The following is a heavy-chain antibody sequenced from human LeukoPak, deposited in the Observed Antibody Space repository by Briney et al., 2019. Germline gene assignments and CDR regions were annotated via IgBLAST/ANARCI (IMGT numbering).Heavy chain of an antibody. Sequence: GESLKISCKGSGYSFTSYWIGWVRQMPGKGGEGMRIIFPLHSDTRYSPSLQGQVTISVDKSISTAYLQWSSLKTSDTAIYYCATVGTTGTRWFDPWGQGTLVTVSS. CDR3: ATVGTTGTRWFDP. CDR2: IFPLHSDT. V-gene: IGHV5-51*01. J-gene: IGHJ5*02. CDR1: GYSFTSYW. D-gene: IGHD1-1*01.